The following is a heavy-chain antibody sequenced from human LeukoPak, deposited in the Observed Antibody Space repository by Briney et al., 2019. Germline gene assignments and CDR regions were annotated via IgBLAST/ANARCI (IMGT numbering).Heavy chain of an antibody. D-gene: IGHD3-22*01. Sequence: GGSLRLSCAASGFTFSSYEMNWVRQAPGKGLEWVSYISSSGSTIYYADSVKGRFTISRDNAKNSLYLQMNSLRAEDTAVYYCARGPLWDYYDSSGPVDYWGQGTLVTVSS. CDR3: ARGPLWDYYDSSGPVDY. J-gene: IGHJ4*02. CDR2: ISSSGSTI. CDR1: GFTFSSYE. V-gene: IGHV3-48*03.